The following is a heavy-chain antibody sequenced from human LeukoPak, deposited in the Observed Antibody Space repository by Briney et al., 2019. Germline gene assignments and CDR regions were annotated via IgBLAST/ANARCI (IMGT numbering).Heavy chain of an antibody. J-gene: IGHJ3*02. CDR3: ARLGSYYDSRGAFDI. Sequence: GGPRRLPWAPSGFTSSSYEMNWVRQVPGGGLAWVSHIGSSGSTIYYADSVKGRFTISRDNAKNSLYLQMNSLRAEDTAVYYCARLGSYYDSRGAFDIWGQGTMVPVSS. V-gene: IGHV3-48*03. CDR1: GFTSSSYE. CDR2: IGSSGSTI. D-gene: IGHD3-22*01.